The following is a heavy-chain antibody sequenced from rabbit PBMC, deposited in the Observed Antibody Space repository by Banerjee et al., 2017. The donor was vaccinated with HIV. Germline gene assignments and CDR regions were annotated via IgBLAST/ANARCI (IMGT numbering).Heavy chain of an antibody. CDR3: ARDADIDVYIRYFDL. V-gene: IGHV1S40*01. D-gene: IGHD1-1*01. CDR1: GFDFSSGYD. J-gene: IGHJ4*01. Sequence: QQLVESGGGLVKPGASLTLTYKASGFDFSSGYDMCWVRQAPGKGLEWIGCIYTSSGSTWYASWVNGRFTISKTSSTTVTLQMTSLTAADTATYFCARDADIDVYIRYFDLWGPGTLVTVS. CDR2: IYTSSGST.